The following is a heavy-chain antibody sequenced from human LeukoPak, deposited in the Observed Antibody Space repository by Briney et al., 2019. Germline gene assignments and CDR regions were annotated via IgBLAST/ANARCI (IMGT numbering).Heavy chain of an antibody. D-gene: IGHD4-17*01. J-gene: IGHJ4*02. CDR2: FDPEDGQT. V-gene: IGHV1-24*01. CDR1: GYTLIDFS. Sequence: ASVKVSCKVSGYTLIDFSIHWVRQAPGKALEWMGGFDPEDGQTVYAETFQDIVTITEDSSTGTAYMDLHTLRSEDTAIYYCAPSINYNDYAFVSWGQGTLVTVSS. CDR3: APSINYNDYAFVS.